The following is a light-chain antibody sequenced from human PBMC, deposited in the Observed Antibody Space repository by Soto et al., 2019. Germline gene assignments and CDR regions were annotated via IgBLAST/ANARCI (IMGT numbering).Light chain of an antibody. CDR3: SSYTSISTYV. V-gene: IGLV2-14*01. Sequence: QSALTQPASVSGSPGQSITISCTGTNSDVGGYNYVSWYQQHPGKAPKLIIYEVSNRPSGVSNDFSGSKSGNTASLTISGLQAEDEADYYCSSYTSISTYVFGTGTKLTVL. CDR1: NSDVGGYNY. CDR2: EVS. J-gene: IGLJ1*01.